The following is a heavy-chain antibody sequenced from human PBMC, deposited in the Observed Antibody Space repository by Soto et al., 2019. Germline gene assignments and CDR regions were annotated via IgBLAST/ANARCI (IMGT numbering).Heavy chain of an antibody. CDR2: ISAAGDP. V-gene: IGHV3-13*05. CDR3: ARTDRDFYGLDV. J-gene: IGHJ6*01. CDR1: GFTFRNYD. Sequence: EVQLVESGGGLVQPGGSLRLSCEASGFTFRNYDMHWVSQGTGKGLEWVSGISAAGDPDYADYVEGRFTITIENAQNSFFLQMNSLRVVDTAVYYCARTDRDFYGLDVWGQGTTVIVSS.